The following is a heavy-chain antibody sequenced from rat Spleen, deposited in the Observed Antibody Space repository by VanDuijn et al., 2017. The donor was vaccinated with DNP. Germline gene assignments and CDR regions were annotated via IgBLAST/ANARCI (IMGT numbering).Heavy chain of an antibody. CDR3: AKNSGYYFDY. J-gene: IGHJ2*01. Sequence: EVQVVESGGGLVQPGRSMTVSCAASGFTFSHSDMAWVRQAPKKGLEWVASISYEGTSIYYGDSVKGRFTISRDNAKSTLYLQMDTLRSEDTATYYCAKNSGYYFDYWGQGVMVTVSS. V-gene: IGHV5-22*01. CDR2: ISYEGTSI. CDR1: GFTFSHSD. D-gene: IGHD4-3*01.